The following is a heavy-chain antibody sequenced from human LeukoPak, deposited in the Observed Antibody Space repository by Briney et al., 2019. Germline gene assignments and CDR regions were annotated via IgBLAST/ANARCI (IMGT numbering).Heavy chain of an antibody. J-gene: IGHJ4*02. CDR1: GYTFTSYG. CDR3: ARVTFWSNRHYDFWSGSMYYFDY. CDR2: ISAYNGNT. Sequence: ASVKVSCKASGYTFTSYGISWVRQAPGQGLEWMGWISAYNGNTNYAQKLQGRVTMTTDTSTSTAYMELRSLRSDDTAVYYRARVTFWSNRHYDFWSGSMYYFDYWGQGTLVTVSS. V-gene: IGHV1-18*01. D-gene: IGHD3-3*01.